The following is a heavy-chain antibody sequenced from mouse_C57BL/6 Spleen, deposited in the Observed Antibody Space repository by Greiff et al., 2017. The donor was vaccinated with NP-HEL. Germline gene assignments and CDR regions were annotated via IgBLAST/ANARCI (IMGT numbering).Heavy chain of an antibody. J-gene: IGHJ3*01. V-gene: IGHV1-5*01. Sequence: VQLQQSGTVLARPGASVKMSCKTSGYTFTSYWMHWVKQRPGQGLEWIGAIYPGNSDTSYNQKFKGKAKLTAVTSASTAYMELSSLTNEDSAVYYCTAIYYYGSSRFAYWGQGTLVTVSA. D-gene: IGHD1-1*01. CDR1: GYTFTSYW. CDR3: TAIYYYGSSRFAY. CDR2: IYPGNSDT.